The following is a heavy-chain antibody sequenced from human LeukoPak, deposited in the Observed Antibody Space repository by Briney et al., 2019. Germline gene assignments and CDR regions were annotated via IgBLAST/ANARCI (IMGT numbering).Heavy chain of an antibody. D-gene: IGHD2-15*01. CDR3: ARDRSEVAASFDY. J-gene: IGHJ4*02. CDR2: ISSSSYI. Sequence: GGSLRLSCAASGFTFSSYSMNWVRQAPGKGLEWVSSISSSSYIYYADSVKGRFTISRDNAKNSLYLQMNSLRAEDTAVYYCARDRSEVAASFDYWGQGTLVTVSS. V-gene: IGHV3-21*01. CDR1: GFTFSSYS.